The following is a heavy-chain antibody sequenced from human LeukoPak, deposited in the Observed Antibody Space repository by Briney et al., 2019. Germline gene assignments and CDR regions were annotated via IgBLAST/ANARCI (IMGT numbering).Heavy chain of an antibody. CDR1: GYTFKNYD. CDR2: MNPNSGNT. Sequence: ASVKVSCKASGYTFKNYDINWFRQATGQGLEWMGWMNPNSGNTGSAQKFQDRVSMTRDTSINTAYMELTSLRSGDTAVYYCARATPGGLHGYSFDYWGQGTLVTVYS. J-gene: IGHJ4*02. D-gene: IGHD5-24*01. V-gene: IGHV1-8*02. CDR3: ARATPGGLHGYSFDY.